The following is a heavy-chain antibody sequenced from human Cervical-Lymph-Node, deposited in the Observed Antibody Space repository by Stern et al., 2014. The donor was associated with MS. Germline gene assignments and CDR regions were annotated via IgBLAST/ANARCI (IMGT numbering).Heavy chain of an antibody. CDR2: IANDGRNT. D-gene: IGHD6-19*01. CDR3: ARVGSGWYGMDV. V-gene: IGHV3-30*04. J-gene: IGHJ6*02. Sequence: MQLVESGGGVVQPGRSLRLSCEASGFTFSNNAMHWVRQAPGKGLEWVAVIANDGRNTHYADSVKWRFTISRDNPKNTLYLQMNSLRVEDTAVYYCARVGSGWYGMDVWGQGTTVIVSS. CDR1: GFTFSNNA.